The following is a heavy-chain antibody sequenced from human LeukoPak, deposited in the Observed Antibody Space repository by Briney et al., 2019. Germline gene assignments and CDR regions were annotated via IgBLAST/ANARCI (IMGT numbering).Heavy chain of an antibody. J-gene: IGHJ4*02. CDR2: IYYSGST. CDR3: AREGRYRYGDTMDY. Sequence: YPSETLSLTCTVSGGSISSSSYYWGWIRQPPGKGLEWIGSIYYSGSTYYNPSLKSRVTISVDTSTNQFSLKLNSVTAADTAVYYCAREGRYRYGDTMDYWGQGTLVTVSS. V-gene: IGHV4-39*07. D-gene: IGHD5-18*01. CDR1: GGSISSSSYY.